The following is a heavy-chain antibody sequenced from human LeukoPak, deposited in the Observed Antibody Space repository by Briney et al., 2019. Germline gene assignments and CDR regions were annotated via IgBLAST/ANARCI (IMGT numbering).Heavy chain of an antibody. CDR2: IYPGDSDT. CDR1: GYRFTNYW. CDR3: ARQGVYYSDSSAFYH. J-gene: IGHJ4*02. Sequence: GESLKISCKGSGYRFTNYWIAWVRQMPGKGLELMGGIYPGDSDTRYSPSFQGQVTISADKSISTAFLQWSSLKASDTAIYYCARQGVYYSDSSAFYHRGQGTQVTVSS. V-gene: IGHV5-51*01. D-gene: IGHD3-22*01.